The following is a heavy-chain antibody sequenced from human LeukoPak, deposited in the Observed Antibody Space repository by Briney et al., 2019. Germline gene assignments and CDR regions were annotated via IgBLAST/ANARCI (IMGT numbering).Heavy chain of an antibody. CDR2: INPNSGGT. V-gene: IGHV1-2*02. J-gene: IGHJ4*02. D-gene: IGHD4-23*01. CDR3: ARGTIYDYGGNSGHLGY. Sequence: GASVKVSCKASGYTFTGYYMHWVRQAPGQGLEWMGWINPNSGGTNYAQKFQGRVTMTRDTSISTAYMELSSLRSEDTAVYYCARGTIYDYGGNSGHLGYWGQGTLVTVSS. CDR1: GYTFTGYY.